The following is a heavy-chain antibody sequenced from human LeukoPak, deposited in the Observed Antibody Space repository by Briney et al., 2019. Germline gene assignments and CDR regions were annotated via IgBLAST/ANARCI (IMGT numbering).Heavy chain of an antibody. D-gene: IGHD1-26*01. CDR3: AREMGGSFGY. CDR2: TGNRANSYTT. Sequence: PVGSLTLSCAASGFTFSDHYMDWVHQAPGKGLEWVGRTGNRANSYTTEYAASVKGRFTISRDDSKNSLYLQMNSLKTEDTAVYYSAREMGGSFGYWGQGTLVTVSS. CDR1: GFTFSDHY. J-gene: IGHJ4*02. V-gene: IGHV3-72*01.